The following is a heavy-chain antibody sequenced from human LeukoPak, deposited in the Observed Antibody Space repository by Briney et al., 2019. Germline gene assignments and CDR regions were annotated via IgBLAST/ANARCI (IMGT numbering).Heavy chain of an antibody. J-gene: IGHJ4*02. CDR3: AKDMSLDY. V-gene: IGHV3-43*01. CDR2: ISWHGTTT. CDR1: GFTFGDYT. D-gene: IGHD5/OR15-5a*01. Sequence: GGSLRLSCAASGFTFGDYTMHWVRQAPGKGLEWVSLISWHGTTTYYAASVKGRFTVSRDNSKNSLFLQMNSLRIEDTALYYCAKDMSLDYWGQGTLVTVSS.